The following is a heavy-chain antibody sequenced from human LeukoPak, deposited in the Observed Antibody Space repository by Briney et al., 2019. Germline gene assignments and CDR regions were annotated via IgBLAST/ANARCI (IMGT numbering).Heavy chain of an antibody. J-gene: IGHJ4*02. CDR1: GYSFSNYW. CDR2: IYPGNSDT. D-gene: IGHD3-22*01. CDR3: ARSYYYDSSGYYGY. V-gene: IGHV5-51*01. Sequence: GESLKISCKGSGYSFSNYWIGWVRQLPGKGLEWMGIIYPGNSDTRYSPSFQGQVTISADKSITTAYLQWSSLKASDTAMYYCARSYYYDSSGYYGYWGQGTLVTVSS.